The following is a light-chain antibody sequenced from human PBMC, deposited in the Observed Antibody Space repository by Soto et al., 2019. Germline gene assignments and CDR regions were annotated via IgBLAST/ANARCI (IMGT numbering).Light chain of an antibody. CDR2: DAS. CDR1: QSVSNY. Sequence: EILLTQCPATLSLSPGERPTTFCRASQSVSNYLAWFQQKPGQAPMLLIYDASNRATCIPARFSGSGSGTDVILTISSLEPEDVAVYYCQQRSSWPLLTFGGGTKVEI. V-gene: IGKV3-11*01. CDR3: QQRSSWPLLT. J-gene: IGKJ4*01.